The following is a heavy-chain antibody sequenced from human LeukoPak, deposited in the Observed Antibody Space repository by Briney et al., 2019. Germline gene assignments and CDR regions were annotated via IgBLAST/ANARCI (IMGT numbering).Heavy chain of an antibody. CDR2: ISGSADGT. CDR3: ARDPSSLSMDV. Sequence: EGSLRLSCAASGFTFRTYTMNWIRQAPGEGLQWVSAISGSADGTYYSDSVKGRFTISRDNSNNTLYLQMHSLRVEDTAIYYCARDPSSLSMDVWGKGTTVTVSS. J-gene: IGHJ6*04. CDR1: GFTFRTYT. V-gene: IGHV3-23*01.